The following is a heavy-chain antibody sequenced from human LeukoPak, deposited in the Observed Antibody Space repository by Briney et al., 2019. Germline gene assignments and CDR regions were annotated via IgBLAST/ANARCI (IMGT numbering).Heavy chain of an antibody. J-gene: IGHJ4*02. D-gene: IGHD3-22*01. V-gene: IGHV4-31*03. CDR2: IYYSGST. CDR1: GGSISSGGYY. Sequence: SETLPLTCTVSGGSISSGGYYWSWIRQHPGKGLEWIGYIYYSGSTYYNPSLKGRVTISVDTSKDQFSLKLSSVTAADTAVYYCARAVGYDSSGYGYDYWGQGTLVTVSS. CDR3: ARAVGYDSSGYGYDY.